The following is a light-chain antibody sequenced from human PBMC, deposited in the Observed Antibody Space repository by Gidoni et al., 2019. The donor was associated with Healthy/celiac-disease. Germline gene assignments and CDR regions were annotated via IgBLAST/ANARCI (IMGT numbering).Light chain of an antibody. V-gene: IGKV3-11*01. CDR1: QSVSSY. CDR3: QQRSNWLALT. CDR2: DAS. J-gene: IGKJ4*01. Sequence: EIVFTQSPATLSLSPGERATLSCRASQSVSSYLAWYQQKPGQAPRLLIYDASNRATGIPARFSGSGSGTDFTLTISSLEPEDFAVYYCQQRSNWLALTCGGXTKVEIK.